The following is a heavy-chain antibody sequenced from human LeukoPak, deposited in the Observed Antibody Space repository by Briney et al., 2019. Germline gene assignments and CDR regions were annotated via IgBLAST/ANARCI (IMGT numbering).Heavy chain of an antibody. CDR3: ARDRYYYGSGRPPYYYGMDV. Sequence: SETLSLTCTVSGGSISSYYWSWIRQPPGKGLEWIGYIYYSGSTNYNPSLKSRVTISVDTSKNQFSLKLSSVTAADTAVYYCARDRYYYGSGRPPYYYGMDVWGQGTTVTISS. CDR1: GGSISSYY. V-gene: IGHV4-59*01. CDR2: IYYSGST. D-gene: IGHD3-10*01. J-gene: IGHJ6*02.